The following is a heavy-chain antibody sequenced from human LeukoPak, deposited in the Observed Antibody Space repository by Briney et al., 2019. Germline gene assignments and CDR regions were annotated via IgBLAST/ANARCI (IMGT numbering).Heavy chain of an antibody. CDR1: GFTFSSYW. D-gene: IGHD6-19*01. CDR2: IKQDGSEK. J-gene: IGHJ4*02. V-gene: IGHV3-7*01. CDR3: ARDEGSSGWYGPFDY. Sequence: GGSLRLSCAASGFTFSSYWMSWVRQAPGKGLEWVANIKQDGSEKYYVDSVKGRFTISRDNAKNSLYLQMNSLRAEDTAVYYCARDEGSSGWYGPFDYWGQGTLVTVSS.